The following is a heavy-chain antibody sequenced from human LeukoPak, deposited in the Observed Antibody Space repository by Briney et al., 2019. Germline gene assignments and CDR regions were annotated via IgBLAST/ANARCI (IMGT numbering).Heavy chain of an antibody. V-gene: IGHV1-69*05. Sequence: SVKVSCKASGGTFSSYAISWVRQAPGKGLEWMGRIIPIFGTANYAQKFQGRVTITTDESTSTAYMELSSLRSEDTAVYYCASGEGERLFDYWGQGTLVTVSS. CDR3: ASGEGERLFDY. D-gene: IGHD1-26*01. CDR1: GGTFSSYA. CDR2: IIPIFGTA. J-gene: IGHJ4*02.